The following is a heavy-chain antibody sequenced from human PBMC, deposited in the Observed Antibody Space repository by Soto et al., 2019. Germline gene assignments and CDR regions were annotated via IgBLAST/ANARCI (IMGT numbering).Heavy chain of an antibody. J-gene: IGHJ4*02. D-gene: IGHD3-22*01. CDR3: ARDYDSSGDY. V-gene: IGHV4-39*01. CDR2: IYYSGSP. Sequence: QLQLQESGPGLVKPSETLSLTCTVSGGSISTSSYYWGWIRQPPGKGLEWIGSIYYSGSPYYNPSLRTRVTISADTPKTQFPLKLSSVTAADTAVYYCARDYDSSGDYWGQGTLVTVSS. CDR1: GGSISTSSYY.